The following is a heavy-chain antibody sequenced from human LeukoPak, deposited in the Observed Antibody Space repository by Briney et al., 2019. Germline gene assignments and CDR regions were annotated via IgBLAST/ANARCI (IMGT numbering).Heavy chain of an antibody. Sequence: GASVKVSCKASGYTFTSYGISWVRQAPGQGLEWMGWISAYNGNTNYAQKLQGRVTMTTDTSTSTAYMELRSLRSDDTAVYYCARFGWFGELPLFFDYWGQGTLVTVSS. V-gene: IGHV1-18*01. CDR2: ISAYNGNT. CDR3: ARFGWFGELPLFFDY. CDR1: GYTFTSYG. J-gene: IGHJ4*02. D-gene: IGHD3-10*01.